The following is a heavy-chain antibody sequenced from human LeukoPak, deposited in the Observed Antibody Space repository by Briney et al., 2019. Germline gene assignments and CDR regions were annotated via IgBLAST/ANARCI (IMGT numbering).Heavy chain of an antibody. CDR1: GFTFSSYT. Sequence: PGGSLRLSCAASGFTFSSYTMHWVRQAPGKGLVWVANISYDGSNQFYADSVKGRFTISRDNSKNTLCLQMNSLRAEDTAVYYCAKEIWPTVTTPGHTHFDYWGQGTLVTVSS. V-gene: IGHV3-30*04. D-gene: IGHD4-17*01. CDR3: AKEIWPTVTTPGHTHFDY. CDR2: ISYDGSNQ. J-gene: IGHJ4*02.